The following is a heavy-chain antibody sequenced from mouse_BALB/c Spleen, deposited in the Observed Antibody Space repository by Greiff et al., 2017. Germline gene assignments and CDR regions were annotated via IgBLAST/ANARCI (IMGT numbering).Heavy chain of an antibody. CDR2: ILPGSGST. Sequence: QVQLKESGAELMKPGASVKISCKATGYTFSSYWLEWVKQRPGHGLEWIGGILPGSGSTNYNEKFKGKATFTADTSSNTAYMQLSSLTSEDSAVYYCARAGYESWFAYWGQGTLVTVAA. V-gene: IGHV1-9*01. J-gene: IGHJ3*01. CDR3: ARAGYESWFAY. D-gene: IGHD2-14*01. CDR1: GYTFSSYW.